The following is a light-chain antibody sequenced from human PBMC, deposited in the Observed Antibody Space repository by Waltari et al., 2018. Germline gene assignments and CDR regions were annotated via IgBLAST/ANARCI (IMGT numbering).Light chain of an antibody. CDR2: GAS. CDR3: QQYGTSPPIT. CDR1: QSVSSNY. J-gene: IGKJ5*01. V-gene: IGKV3-20*01. Sequence: EIVLTQSPGTLSLSPGERATLSCRASQSVSSNYLAWYQQKPGQAPRLLIYGASSRATGIPNRFSGSGSGTDFTLTINRLEPDDFAVYYCQQYGTSPPITFGQGTRLQI.